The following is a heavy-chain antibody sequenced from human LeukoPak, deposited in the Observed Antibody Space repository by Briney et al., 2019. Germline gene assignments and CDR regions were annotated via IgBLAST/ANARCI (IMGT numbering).Heavy chain of an antibody. CDR1: GFTFSSYE. CDR3: AKVIFRGLFQGRYFDY. D-gene: IGHD2-21*01. Sequence: GGSLRLSCAASGFTFSSYEMNWVRQAPGKGLEWVSAISGSVGSTYNADSVKGRFTISRDNSKNTLYLQMNSLRAEDTAVYYCAKVIFRGLFQGRYFDYWGQGTLVTVSS. J-gene: IGHJ4*02. V-gene: IGHV3-23*01. CDR2: ISGSVGST.